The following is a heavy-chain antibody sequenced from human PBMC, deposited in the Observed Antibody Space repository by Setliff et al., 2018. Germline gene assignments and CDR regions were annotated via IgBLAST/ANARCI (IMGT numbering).Heavy chain of an antibody. V-gene: IGHV1-69*13. CDR2: IIPIFGTA. J-gene: IGHJ5*02. D-gene: IGHD1-7*01. CDR1: GGTFSSYA. Sequence: ASVKVSCKASGGTFSSYAIGWVRQAPGQGLEWMGGIIPIFGTANYAQKFQGRVTITADESTSTAYMELSGLRSEDTAVYYCARGAGTTFPSLYNWFDPWGQGTLVTVSS. CDR3: ARGAGTTFPSLYNWFDP.